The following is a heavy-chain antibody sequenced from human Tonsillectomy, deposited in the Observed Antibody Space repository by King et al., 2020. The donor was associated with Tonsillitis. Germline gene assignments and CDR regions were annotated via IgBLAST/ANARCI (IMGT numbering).Heavy chain of an antibody. CDR1: GFTFSSYG. J-gene: IGHJ6*02. D-gene: IGHD3-3*01. CDR3: AKDLVAYYHFPYGMDV. V-gene: IGHV3-30*02. CDR2: IRYDGSNK. Sequence: VQLVESGGGVVQPGGSLRLSCAVSGFTFSSYGMHWVRQAPDKGLEWVTFIRYDGSNKYYADSVKGRFTISRDNSKNTLYLQMNSLRAEDTAVYYCAKDLVAYYHFPYGMDVWAQGTTVTASS.